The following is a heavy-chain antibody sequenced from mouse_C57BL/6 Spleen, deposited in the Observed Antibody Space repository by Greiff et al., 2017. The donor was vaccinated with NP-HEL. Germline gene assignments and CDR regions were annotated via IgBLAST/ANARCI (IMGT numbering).Heavy chain of an antibody. D-gene: IGHD4-1*01. V-gene: IGHV1-5*01. CDR3: TRPANWDPAWFAY. CDR2: IYPGNSDT. J-gene: IGHJ3*01. CDR1: GYTFTSYW. Sequence: VQLQQSGTVLARPGASVKMSCKTSGYTFTSYWMHWVKQRPGQGLEWIGAIYPGNSDTSYNQKFKGKAKLTAVTSASTAYMELSSLTNEDSAVYYCTRPANWDPAWFAYWGQGTLVTVSA.